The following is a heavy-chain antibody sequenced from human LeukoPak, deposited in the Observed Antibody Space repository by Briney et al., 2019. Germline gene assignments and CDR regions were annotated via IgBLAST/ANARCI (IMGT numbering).Heavy chain of an antibody. Sequence: SETLSLTCTVPGGSISSSSYYWGWIRQPPGKGREWIVYIYYSGSTNYNPSLKSRVTISVDTSKNQFSLKLSCVTAADTAVYYCARERGAFDYWGQGTLVTVSS. CDR1: GGSISSSSYY. V-gene: IGHV4-61*05. J-gene: IGHJ4*02. CDR2: IYYSGST. CDR3: ARERGAFDY. D-gene: IGHD3-16*01.